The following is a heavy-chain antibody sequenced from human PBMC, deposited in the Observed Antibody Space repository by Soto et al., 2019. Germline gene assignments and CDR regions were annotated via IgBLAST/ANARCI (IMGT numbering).Heavy chain of an antibody. J-gene: IGHJ3*02. CDR1: GFTFSSYG. Sequence: QVQLVESGAGVVQPGRSLRLSCAASGFTFSSYGMHWVRQAPGKGLEWVAVIWYDGSNKYYADSVKGRFTISRDNSKNTLYLQMNILSAEDTAVYYWARTQGLEGRDFFDIWGQGTIVTVAA. CDR3: ARTQGLEGRDFFDI. CDR2: IWYDGSNK. D-gene: IGHD6-19*01. V-gene: IGHV3-33*01.